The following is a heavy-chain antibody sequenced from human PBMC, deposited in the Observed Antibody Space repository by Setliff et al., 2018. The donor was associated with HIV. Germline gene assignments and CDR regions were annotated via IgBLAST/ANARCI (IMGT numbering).Heavy chain of an antibody. V-gene: IGHV1-18*01. D-gene: IGHD3-3*01. J-gene: IGHJ4*02. CDR1: GYTFTKYG. Sequence: ASVKVSCKSPGYTFTKYGITWVRQDPGQGLEWMGWISANNGSSYFAQKLQDRVTMTSDTSTSTAYMGLRSLRSDDTAVYYCARVRERVTIFGVVRDFDSWGQGTLVTVS. CDR2: ISANNGSS. CDR3: ARVRERVTIFGVVRDFDS.